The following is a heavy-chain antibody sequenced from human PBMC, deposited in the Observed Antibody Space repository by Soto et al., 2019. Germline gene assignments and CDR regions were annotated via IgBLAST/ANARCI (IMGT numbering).Heavy chain of an antibody. CDR3: AKNDMPWGVPNWSDP. V-gene: IGHV3-23*01. D-gene: IGHD3-16*01. Sequence: GGSLRLSCAASGFTFSSFALSWVRQPPGKGLQWVSTISPGGTTTSYADSVKGRFTVSRDDSKNMVYLQMHSLTAEDTGVYYCAKNDMPWGVPNWSDPWGQGTLVTVSS. CDR1: GFTFSSFA. CDR2: ISPGGTTT. J-gene: IGHJ5*02.